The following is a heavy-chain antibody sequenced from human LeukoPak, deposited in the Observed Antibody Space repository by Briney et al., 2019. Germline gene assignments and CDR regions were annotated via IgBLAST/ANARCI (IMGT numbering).Heavy chain of an antibody. CDR3: ARGVGYCSGGSCYAHADYFDY. D-gene: IGHD2-15*01. CDR2: INHSGST. J-gene: IGHJ4*02. V-gene: IGHV4-34*01. Sequence: SETLSLTCAVYGGSFSGYYWSWIRQPPGKGLEWIGEINHSGSTNYNPSLKSRVTISVDASKNQFSLELSSVTAADTAVYYCARGVGYCSGGSCYAHADYFDYWGQGTLVTVSS. CDR1: GGSFSGYY.